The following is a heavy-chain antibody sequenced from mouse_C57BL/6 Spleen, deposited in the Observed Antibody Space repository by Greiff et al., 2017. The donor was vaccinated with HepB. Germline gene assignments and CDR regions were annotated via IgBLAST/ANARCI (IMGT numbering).Heavy chain of an antibody. CDR3: TTGYGSKIGY. Sequence: EVKLMESGAELVRPGASVKLSCTASGFNIKDDYMHWVKQRPEQGLEWIGWIDPENGDTEYASKFQGKATITADTSSNTAYLQLSSLTSEDTAVYYCTTGYGSKIGYWGQGTTLTVSS. CDR1: GFNIKDDY. D-gene: IGHD1-1*01. J-gene: IGHJ2*01. CDR2: IDPENGDT. V-gene: IGHV14-4*01.